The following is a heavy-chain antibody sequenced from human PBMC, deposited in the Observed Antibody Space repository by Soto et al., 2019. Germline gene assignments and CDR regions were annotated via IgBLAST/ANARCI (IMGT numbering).Heavy chain of an antibody. J-gene: IGHJ1*01. CDR1: GFMFIAYT. Sequence: KTGGSLRLSCEASGFMFIAYTMNWVRQAPGKGLEWLSSISDDSSYIDYADSLRGRFTVSRDNARNSLYLQIDSLGVEDTAVYYCATPYYFKHWGPGTLVTVSS. CDR3: ATPYYFKH. D-gene: IGHD3-16*01. V-gene: IGHV3-21*06. CDR2: ISDDSSYI.